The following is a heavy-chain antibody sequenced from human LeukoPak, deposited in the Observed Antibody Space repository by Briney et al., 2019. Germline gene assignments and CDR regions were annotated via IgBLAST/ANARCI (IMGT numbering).Heavy chain of an antibody. V-gene: IGHV1-2*02. D-gene: IGHD1-26*01. CDR1: GYTFTGYY. Sequence: GSVKDSFQACGYTFTGYYMHWVGQAPGQGREGMGWVNPESGGTNYAQQFQGRVTMTRDTSISTAYMELSRLRSDDTAVYCCARLIVGAHAFDIWGQGTMVTVSS. J-gene: IGHJ3*02. CDR2: VNPESGGT. CDR3: ARLIVGAHAFDI.